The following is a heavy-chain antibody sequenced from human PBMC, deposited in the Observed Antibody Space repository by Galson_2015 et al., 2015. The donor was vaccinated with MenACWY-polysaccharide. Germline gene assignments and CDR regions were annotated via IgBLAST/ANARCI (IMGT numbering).Heavy chain of an antibody. V-gene: IGHV6-1*01. CDR2: TYYRSKWNN. CDR1: GDSVSSDSAA. CDR3: AREPKQLPAPYSYYFFMDV. J-gene: IGHJ6*03. D-gene: IGHD2-2*01. Sequence: CAISGDSVSSDSAAWNWIRESPSRGLEWLGRTYYRSKWNNDYAVSVKGRITITPDTSNNQVSLQLLSVTPEDTGVYFCAREPKQLPAPYSYYFFMDVWGKGTAVTASS.